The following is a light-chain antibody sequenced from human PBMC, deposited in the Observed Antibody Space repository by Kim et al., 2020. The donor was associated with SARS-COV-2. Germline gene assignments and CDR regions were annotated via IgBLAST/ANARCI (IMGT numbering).Light chain of an antibody. V-gene: IGKV3-20*01. CDR1: QSVISNY. J-gene: IGKJ4*01. CDR3: QQYGSSPLT. Sequence: EIVLTQSPGTLSLSPGERATLSCRASQSVISNYLAWYQQKPGQAPWLLIYAASSRATGIPDRFSGSGSGTDFTLTISRLEPEDFAFYYCQQYGSSPLTFGGGTKVDIK. CDR2: AAS.